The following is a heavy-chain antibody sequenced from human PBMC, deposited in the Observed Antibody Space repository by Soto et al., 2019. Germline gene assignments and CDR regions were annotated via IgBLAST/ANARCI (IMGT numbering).Heavy chain of an antibody. CDR1: GFICSSYG. Sequence: GFKRLSCAAFGFICSSYGMSWVRQAPGKGLEWVSTILVDGRTFYVDSVKGRFTISRDSSQNTVYLQMNSLTAGDTALYYCAKATATGGGAFDICGQGTMVTVSS. J-gene: IGHJ3*02. D-gene: IGHD2-8*02. CDR3: AKATATGGGAFDI. V-gene: IGHV3-23*01. CDR2: ILVDGRT.